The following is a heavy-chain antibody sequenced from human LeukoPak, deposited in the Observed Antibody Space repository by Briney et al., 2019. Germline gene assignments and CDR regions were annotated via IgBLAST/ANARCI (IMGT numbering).Heavy chain of an antibody. V-gene: IGHV1-18*01. CDR2: ISAYNGNT. CDR3: ARDYGDYGVDAFDI. CDR1: GYTFTSYG. J-gene: IGHJ3*02. D-gene: IGHD4-17*01. Sequence: ASVTVSFTASGYTFTSYGISWVGRAPGQGREWMGWISAYNGNTNYAQKLQGRVTITTDTSTSTAYMELRSLRSDDTAVYYCARDYGDYGVDAFDIWCQGTMVTVSS.